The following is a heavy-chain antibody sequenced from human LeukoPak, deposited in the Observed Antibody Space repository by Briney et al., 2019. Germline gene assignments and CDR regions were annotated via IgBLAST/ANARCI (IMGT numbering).Heavy chain of an antibody. V-gene: IGHV5-51*01. CDR2: IYPGDSDT. J-gene: IGHJ3*02. D-gene: IGHD3-3*01. CDR1: GYSFTSYW. Sequence: GESLKISCKGSGYSFTSYWIGWVRQMPGKGLEWMGIIYPGDSDTRYSPSFQGQVTISADKSISTAYLQWSSLKASDTAMYYCARLNTTGDFWSGYFPPAAFDIWGQGTMVTVSS. CDR3: ARLNTTGDFWSGYFPPAAFDI.